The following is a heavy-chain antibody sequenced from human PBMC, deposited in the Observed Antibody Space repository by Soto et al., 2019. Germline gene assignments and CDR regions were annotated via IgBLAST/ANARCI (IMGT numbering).Heavy chain of an antibody. CDR3: ARVNVLRFLEWLKIGAFDI. D-gene: IGHD3-3*01. Sequence: ASVKVSCKASGYTCTSYDINWVRQATGQGLEWMGWMNPNNGNTDYAQKLQGRVTMTRDTSTSTAYMELRSLRSDDTAVYYCARVNVLRFLEWLKIGAFDIWGQGTMVTVSS. CDR1: GYTCTSYD. J-gene: IGHJ3*02. CDR2: MNPNNGNT. V-gene: IGHV1-8*01.